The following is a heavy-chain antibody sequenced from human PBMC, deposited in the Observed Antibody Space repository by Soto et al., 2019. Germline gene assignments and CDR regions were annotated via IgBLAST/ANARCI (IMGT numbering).Heavy chain of an antibody. Sequence: PSETLSLTCTVSGGSISSYYWSWIRQPPGKGLEWIGYIYYSGSTNYNPSLKSRVTISVDTSKNQFSLKLSSVTAADTAVYYCATGWDKYYFDYWGQGTLVTAPQ. CDR2: IYYSGST. V-gene: IGHV4-59*01. D-gene: IGHD1-26*01. CDR3: ATGWDKYYFDY. CDR1: GGSISSYY. J-gene: IGHJ4*02.